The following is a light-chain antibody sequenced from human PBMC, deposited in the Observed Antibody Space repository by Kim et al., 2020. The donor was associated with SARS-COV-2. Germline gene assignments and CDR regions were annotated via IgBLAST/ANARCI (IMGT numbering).Light chain of an antibody. CDR2: SYN. CDR1: SSNIGSNT. J-gene: IGLJ2*01. CDR3: ATWDDSLNGVV. V-gene: IGLV1-44*01. Sequence: QLVLTQPPSASGTPGQRVTISCSGSSSNIGSNTVNWYQQLPGTAPKLLIYSYNQRPSGVPDRFSGSKSGTSASLAISGLQSEDEADYYCATWDDSLNGVVIGGGTQLTVL.